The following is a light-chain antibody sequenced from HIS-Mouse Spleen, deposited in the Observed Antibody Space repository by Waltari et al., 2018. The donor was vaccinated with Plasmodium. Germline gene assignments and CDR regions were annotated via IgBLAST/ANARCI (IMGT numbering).Light chain of an antibody. CDR1: ALPKNY. Sequence: YELTQPPSVSVSPGQTARITCSGDALPKNYAYWYQQKSGQAPVLFIYEDSKRPSGIPERFSGSSSGTMATLTISGAQVEDEADYYCYSTDSSGNHRVFGGGTKLTVL. J-gene: IGLJ3*02. CDR2: EDS. V-gene: IGLV3-10*01. CDR3: YSTDSSGNHRV.